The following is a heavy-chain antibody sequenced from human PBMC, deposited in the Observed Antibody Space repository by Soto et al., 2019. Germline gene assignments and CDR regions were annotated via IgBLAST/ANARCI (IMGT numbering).Heavy chain of an antibody. D-gene: IGHD3-22*01. CDR1: GFTFSSYG. CDR2: IWYDGSNK. V-gene: IGHV3-33*01. J-gene: IGHJ4*02. CDR3: ARGGSYYYDSSGYQYYFDY. Sequence: GGSLRLSCTASGFTFSSYGMHWVRQAPGKGLEWVAVIWYDGSNKYYADSVKGRFTISRDNSKNTLYLQMNSLRAEDTAVYYCARGGSYYYDSSGYQYYFDYWGQGTLVTVSS.